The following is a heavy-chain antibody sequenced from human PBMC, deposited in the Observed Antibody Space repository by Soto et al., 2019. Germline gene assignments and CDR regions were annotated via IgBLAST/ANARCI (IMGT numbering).Heavy chain of an antibody. CDR3: ARARGIVGATTFYYYMDV. CDR1: GYTFTSYD. CDR2: MNPNSGNT. V-gene: IGHV1-8*01. J-gene: IGHJ6*03. Sequence: ASVKVSCKASGYTFTSYDINWVRQATGQGLEWMGWMNPNSGNTGYAQKFQGRVTMTRNTSISTAYMELSSLRSEDTAVYYCARARGIVGATTFYYYMDVWGKGTTVTV. D-gene: IGHD1-26*01.